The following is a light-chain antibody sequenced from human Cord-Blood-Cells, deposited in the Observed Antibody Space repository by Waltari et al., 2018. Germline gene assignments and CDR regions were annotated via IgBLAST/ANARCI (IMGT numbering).Light chain of an antibody. J-gene: IGKJ5*01. CDR2: DAS. CDR1: QVVSSY. V-gene: IGKV3D-11*01. CDR3: QQRSNWQIT. Sequence: EIVLTQSPATLSLSPGERATISCRASQVVSSYLAWYQQKPGQAPRLLIYDASNGTTGIPARFSGSGPGTEFTLTISSLEPEDFAVYYCQQRSNWQITFGQGTRLEIK.